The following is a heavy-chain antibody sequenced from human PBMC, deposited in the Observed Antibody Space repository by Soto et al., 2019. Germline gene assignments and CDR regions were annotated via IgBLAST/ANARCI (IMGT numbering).Heavy chain of an antibody. Sequence: ASVKVSCKASGYTFTSYAMHWVRQAPGQRLEWMGWINAGNGNTKYSQKFQGRVTITRDTSASTAYMELSSLRSEDTAVYYCARDRLAGSIFDYWGQGTLVTVSS. CDR3: ARDRLAGSIFDY. D-gene: IGHD1-26*01. CDR1: GYTFTSYA. J-gene: IGHJ4*02. CDR2: INAGNGNT. V-gene: IGHV1-3*01.